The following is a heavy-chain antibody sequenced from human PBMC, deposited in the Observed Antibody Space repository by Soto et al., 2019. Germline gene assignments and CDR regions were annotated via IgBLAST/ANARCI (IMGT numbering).Heavy chain of an antibody. J-gene: IGHJ3*02. Sequence: GGSLRLSCAGSGFTVSSNYMSWVRQAPGKGLEWVSVIYSGGSTYYADSVKGRFTISRDNSKNTLYLQMNSLRAEDTAVYYCGRDSSDWTDAFDIWGQGTMVTGSS. V-gene: IGHV3-66*01. CDR3: GRDSSDWTDAFDI. CDR1: GFTVSSNY. D-gene: IGHD3-9*01. CDR2: IYSGGST.